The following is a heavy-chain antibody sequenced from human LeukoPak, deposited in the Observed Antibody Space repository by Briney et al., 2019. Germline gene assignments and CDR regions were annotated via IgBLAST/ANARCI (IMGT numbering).Heavy chain of an antibody. CDR2: IYYSGSN. CDR1: GCSLSSSSYY. J-gene: IGHJ4*02. Sequence: QTSENLSLNCSGSGCSLSSSSYYWGWLRPPPGKGLGGIGRIYYSGSNYYNPSLKSRVTISVDTSKNQFSLKLSSVTAADTAVYYCARDPWFYSDSSGYFQTWGQGTLVTVTS. CDR3: ARDPWFYSDSSGYFQT. D-gene: IGHD3-22*01. V-gene: IGHV4-39*07.